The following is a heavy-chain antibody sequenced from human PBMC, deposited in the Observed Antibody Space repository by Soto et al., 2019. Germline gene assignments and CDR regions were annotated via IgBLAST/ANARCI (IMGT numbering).Heavy chain of an antibody. CDR2: IYNSGNT. J-gene: IGHJ3*01. Sequence: SETLSLTCTVSGASVSSGDYYWSWIRQPPGKGLEWIGYIYNSGNTYYNPSLKSQVAISVDTSKNQFSLKVISVTAADTAIYYCARVWKDSGGDWAFEVWGNGITVS. V-gene: IGHV4-30-4*01. CDR1: GASVSSGDYY. CDR3: ARVWKDSGGDWAFEV. D-gene: IGHD2-21*01.